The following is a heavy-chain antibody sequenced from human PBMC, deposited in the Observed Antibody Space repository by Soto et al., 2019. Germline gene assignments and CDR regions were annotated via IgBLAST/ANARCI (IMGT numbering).Heavy chain of an antibody. D-gene: IGHD2-8*01. CDR3: ARLIGNSWLDS. Sequence: PSHTLPLSCAISGESVSTYSSTWDWIRQSPSRGLEWLGRTYYRSKWYNDYAVSVKGRITINPDTSNNQLSLQLNSVTPDDTAVYYCARLIGNSWLDSWGQGTLVTVSS. CDR2: TYYRSKWYN. J-gene: IGHJ5*01. V-gene: IGHV6-1*01. CDR1: GESVSTYSST.